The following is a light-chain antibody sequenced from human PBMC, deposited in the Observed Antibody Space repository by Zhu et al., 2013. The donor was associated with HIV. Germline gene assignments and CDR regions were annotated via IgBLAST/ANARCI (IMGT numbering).Light chain of an antibody. Sequence: AIQLTQSPSSLSASVGDRVTVTCRASQGISSALAWYQQKPGKAPNLLIYAASTLQSGVPSRFSGSGAGTNFTLTISRLQPEDFATYYCQHVNSNAAFGPGTKVDV. CDR1: QGISSA. CDR2: AAS. J-gene: IGKJ3*01. V-gene: IGKV1-13*02. CDR3: QHVNSNAA.